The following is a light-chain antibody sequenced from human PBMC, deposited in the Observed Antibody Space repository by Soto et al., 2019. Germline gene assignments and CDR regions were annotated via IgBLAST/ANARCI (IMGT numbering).Light chain of an antibody. CDR2: EVT. CDR1: SNDVGIYNY. Sequence: QSALTQPASVSGSPGQSITISCTGTSNDVGIYNYVSWYQQHPGKAPKLIIYEVTNRPSGFSDRFSGSKSDNTASLTISGLQAEDEADYYCSSYTISSTWVFGGGTKVTVL. V-gene: IGLV2-14*01. CDR3: SSYTISSTWV. J-gene: IGLJ3*02.